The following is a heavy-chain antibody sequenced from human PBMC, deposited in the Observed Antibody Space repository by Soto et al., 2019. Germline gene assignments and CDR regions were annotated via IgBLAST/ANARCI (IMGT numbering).Heavy chain of an antibody. Sequence: EVQLLESGGGLVQPGGSLRLSCSASGFNFGSYGMSWVRQAAGEGLEWVSGISCCGGSASYADSVKGRFSIARDDSKNTVSLQLNSLRVEDTAQYYCAKADGQQWLIPHLDNWGQGTLVTVS. J-gene: IGHJ4*02. CDR1: GFNFGSYG. D-gene: IGHD6-19*01. CDR2: ISCCGGSA. V-gene: IGHV3-23*01. CDR3: AKADGQQWLIPHLDN.